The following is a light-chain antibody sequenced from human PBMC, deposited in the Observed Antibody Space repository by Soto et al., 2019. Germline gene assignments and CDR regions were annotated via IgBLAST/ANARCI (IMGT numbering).Light chain of an antibody. CDR1: QTVLHSSNNRNY. V-gene: IGKV4-1*01. Sequence: DIVMTQSPDSLAVSLGERATINCRSSQTVLHSSNNRNYLAWYQQKPGQPPKLLIYWASTRESGVPDRFSGSGSETDFTLTISSVQAEDVADYYCHQYYGIPNTFGQGTKLEIK. CDR2: WAS. J-gene: IGKJ2*01. CDR3: HQYYGIPNT.